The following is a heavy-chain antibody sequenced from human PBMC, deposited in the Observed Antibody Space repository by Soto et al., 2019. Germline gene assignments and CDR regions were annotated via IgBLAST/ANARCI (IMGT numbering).Heavy chain of an antibody. CDR1: GFTFSSYA. Sequence: SLRLSCAASGFTFSSYAMHWVRQAPGKGLEWVAVISYDGSNKYYADSVKGRFTISRDNSKNTLYLQMNSLRAEDTAVYYCAREIGYCSSTSCFDGPYYYYGMDVWGQGTTVTVSS. J-gene: IGHJ6*02. D-gene: IGHD2-2*03. CDR3: AREIGYCSSTSCFDGPYYYYGMDV. V-gene: IGHV3-30-3*01. CDR2: ISYDGSNK.